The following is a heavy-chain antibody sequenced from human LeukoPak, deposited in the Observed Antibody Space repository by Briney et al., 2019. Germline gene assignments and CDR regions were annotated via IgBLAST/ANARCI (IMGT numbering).Heavy chain of an antibody. CDR3: SRENGAFSPFGY. D-gene: IGHD2-8*01. V-gene: IGHV4-4*02. J-gene: IGHJ4*02. CDR1: GGSISSTNW. Sequence: SETLSLTCGVSGGSISSTNWWSWVRRPPGQGLEWIGEISLSGLTNYNPSLNSRVTVSLDKSKNQISLNLTSVTAADTAVYYCSRENGAFSPFGYWGQGTLVTVPS. CDR2: ISLSGLT.